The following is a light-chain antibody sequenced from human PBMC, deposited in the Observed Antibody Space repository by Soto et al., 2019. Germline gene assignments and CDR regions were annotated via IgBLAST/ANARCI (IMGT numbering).Light chain of an antibody. Sequence: EVVLTQSPGTLSLSPGERATLSCRAIQSVSSSYLVWYQQKPGQAPRLLINGASSRATGIPDRFSASGSGTDFTLTISRLEPEDFAVYYCQQYGSSPRLTFGGGTKVDIK. CDR2: GAS. CDR3: QQYGSSPRLT. J-gene: IGKJ4*01. V-gene: IGKV3-20*01. CDR1: QSVSSSY.